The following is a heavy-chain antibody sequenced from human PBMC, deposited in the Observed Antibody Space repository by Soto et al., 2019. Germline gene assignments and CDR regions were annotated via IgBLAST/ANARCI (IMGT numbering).Heavy chain of an antibody. D-gene: IGHD3-10*01. Sequence: PGGSLRLSCAASGFTFSTSWMSWVRQAPGKGLEWVATIKEDGSEKYYVDSVKGRFTVSRDNAKKSLYLQLNSPTAEATGVYYCDRGDYLYLTFDYWGQGGLVNVS. CDR3: DRGDYLYLTFDY. V-gene: IGHV3-7*03. CDR2: IKEDGSEK. J-gene: IGHJ4*02. CDR1: GFTFSTSW.